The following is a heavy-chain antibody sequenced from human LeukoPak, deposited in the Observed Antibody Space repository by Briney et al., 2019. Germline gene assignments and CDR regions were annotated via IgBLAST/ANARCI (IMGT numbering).Heavy chain of an antibody. CDR2: ISGSGGST. V-gene: IGHV3-23*01. D-gene: IGHD4-17*01. CDR3: AKDPLATVTIFYY. J-gene: IGHJ4*02. CDR1: GFTFSSYA. Sequence: GGSLRLSCAASGFTFSSYAMSWVRQAPGKGLEWVSAISGSGGSTYYADSVKGRFTISRDNSKNALYLQMNSLRAEDTAVYYCAKDPLATVTIFYYGGQGTLVTVSS.